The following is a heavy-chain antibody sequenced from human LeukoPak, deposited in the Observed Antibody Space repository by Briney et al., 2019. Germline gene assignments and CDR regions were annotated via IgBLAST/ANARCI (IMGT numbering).Heavy chain of an antibody. J-gene: IGHJ4*02. D-gene: IGHD3-3*01. CDR1: GFTFSFYS. V-gene: IGHV3-21*01. CDR3: AREDFWSGYYNY. CDR2: MSVSSGLI. Sequence: PGGSLRLSCAASGFTFSFYSMNWVRQAPGKGLEWVSSMSVSSGLIYYAASVKGRFTVSRDHAENSLYLQMNSLRAEDTAVYYCAREDFWSGYYNYWGQGTLVTVSS.